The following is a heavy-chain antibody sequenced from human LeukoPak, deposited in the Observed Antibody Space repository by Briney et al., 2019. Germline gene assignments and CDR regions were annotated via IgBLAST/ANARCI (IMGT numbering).Heavy chain of an antibody. J-gene: IGHJ6*03. CDR3: ARVTALYYYMDV. CDR2: ISSSGTTI. V-gene: IGHV3-11*01. Sequence: PGGSLRLSCAASGFTFSDYYMSWIRQAPGKGLEWLSYISSSGTTIYYADSVKGRFTISRDNAKNSLYLQMNSLRADDTAVYYCARVTALYYYMDVWGKGTTVTVSS. CDR1: GFTFSDYY.